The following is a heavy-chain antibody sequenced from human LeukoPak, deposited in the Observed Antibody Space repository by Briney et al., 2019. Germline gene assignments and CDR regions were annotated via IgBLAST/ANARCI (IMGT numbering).Heavy chain of an antibody. J-gene: IGHJ4*02. CDR2: IRYDGSNK. D-gene: IGHD3-10*01. Sequence: GGSLRLSCAASGFTFSSYGMHWVRQAPGKGLEWVAFIRYDGSNKYYADSVKGRFTICRDNSKNTLYLQMNSLRAEDTAVYYCAKSVTTMVRGYFDYWGQGTLVTVSS. V-gene: IGHV3-30*02. CDR3: AKSVTTMVRGYFDY. CDR1: GFTFSSYG.